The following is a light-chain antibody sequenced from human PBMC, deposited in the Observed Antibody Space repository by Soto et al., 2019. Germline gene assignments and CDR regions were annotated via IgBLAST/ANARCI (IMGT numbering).Light chain of an antibody. CDR2: GNS. V-gene: IGLV1-40*01. Sequence: SVLTQPPSVSGAPGQRVTISCTGSSSNIGTPYDVHWYQQLPGTAPKLLIYGNSNRPSGVPDRFSGSKSGTSASLAITGLQAEDEADYSCQSYDISLSGYVIFGGGTKLTVL. J-gene: IGLJ2*01. CDR3: QSYDISLSGYVI. CDR1: SSNIGTPYD.